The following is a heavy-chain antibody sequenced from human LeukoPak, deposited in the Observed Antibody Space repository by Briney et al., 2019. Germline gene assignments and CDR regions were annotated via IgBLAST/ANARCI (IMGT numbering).Heavy chain of an antibody. CDR3: AREPSGIGPDY. D-gene: IGHD3-10*01. V-gene: IGHV4-59*01. Sequence: PAETLCLTCTASGVSISSYYWSWIRQPPGKGLEWIGYIYYSGSTNYNPSLKSRVTISVDTSKNQFSLKLSSVTAADTAVYYCAREPSGIGPDYWGQGTLVTVSS. CDR1: GVSISSYY. CDR2: IYYSGST. J-gene: IGHJ4*02.